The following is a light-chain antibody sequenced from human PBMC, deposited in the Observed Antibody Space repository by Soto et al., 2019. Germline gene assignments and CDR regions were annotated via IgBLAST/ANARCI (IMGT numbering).Light chain of an antibody. CDR3: TSYTRSSTVI. CDR2: EVS. CDR1: DSDIGTYNY. Sequence: QSALTQPASVSGSPGQSITIFCTGADSDIGTYNYVSWYQQRPGKAPNLVISEVSNRPSGVSDRFSGSKSGNTASLTISGLQTEDEADYYCTSYTRSSTVIFGGGTKLTVL. J-gene: IGLJ2*01. V-gene: IGLV2-14*03.